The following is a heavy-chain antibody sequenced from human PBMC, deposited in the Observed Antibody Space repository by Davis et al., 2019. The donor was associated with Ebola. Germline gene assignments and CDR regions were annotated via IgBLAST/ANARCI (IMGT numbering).Heavy chain of an antibody. V-gene: IGHV3-15*05. CDR3: VTGYRIVAH. Sequence: GESLKISCAASGFPFRNAYMSWVRQAPGKGLEWVARVKSMTDGGAIDYAPPVKGRFTISRDESNSTLYLQMNTLKTEDTAVYYCVTGYRIVAHWGQGTLVTVSS. D-gene: IGHD6-13*01. J-gene: IGHJ5*02. CDR2: VKSMTDGGAI. CDR1: GFPFRNAY.